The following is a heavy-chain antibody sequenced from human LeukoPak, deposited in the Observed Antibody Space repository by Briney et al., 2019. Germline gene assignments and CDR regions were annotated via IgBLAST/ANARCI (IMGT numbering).Heavy chain of an antibody. CDR3: AKSNSSWYFDY. CDR2: ISCDGSNK. J-gene: IGHJ4*02. Sequence: PGGSLRLSCAASGFTFSSYGMHWVRQAPGKGLEWVAVISCDGSNKYYADSVKGRFTISRDNSKNTLYLQMNSLRAEDTAVYYCAKSNSSWYFDYWGQGTLVTVSS. CDR1: GFTFSSYG. V-gene: IGHV3-30*18. D-gene: IGHD6-13*01.